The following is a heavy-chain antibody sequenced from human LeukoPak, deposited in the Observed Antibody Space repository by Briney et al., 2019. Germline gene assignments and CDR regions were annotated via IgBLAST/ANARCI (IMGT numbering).Heavy chain of an antibody. Sequence: PGGSLRLSCSASGFTFSSYAMHWVRQAPGKGLEYVSAISSNGGSTYYADSVKGRFTISRDNSKNTLYLQMSSLRAEDTAVYYCARDPTTVTTSGLDYWGQGTLVTVSS. CDR3: ARDPTTVTTSGLDY. V-gene: IGHV3-64D*09. D-gene: IGHD4-17*01. J-gene: IGHJ4*02. CDR2: ISSNGGST. CDR1: GFTFSSYA.